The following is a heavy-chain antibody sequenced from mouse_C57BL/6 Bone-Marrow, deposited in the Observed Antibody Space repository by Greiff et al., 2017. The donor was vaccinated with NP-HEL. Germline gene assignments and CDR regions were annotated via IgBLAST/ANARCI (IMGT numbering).Heavy chain of an antibody. CDR2: INPNNGGT. CDR1: GYTFTDYN. D-gene: IGHD1-1*01. V-gene: IGHV1-22*01. J-gene: IGHJ4*01. CDR3: AKDSGSSYDYYAMDY. Sequence: EVKLMESGPELVKPGASVKMSCKASGYTFTDYNMHWVKQSHGKSLEWIGYINPNNGGTSYNQKFKGKATLTVNKSSSTAYMELRSLTSEDSAVYYCAKDSGSSYDYYAMDYWGQGTSVTVSS.